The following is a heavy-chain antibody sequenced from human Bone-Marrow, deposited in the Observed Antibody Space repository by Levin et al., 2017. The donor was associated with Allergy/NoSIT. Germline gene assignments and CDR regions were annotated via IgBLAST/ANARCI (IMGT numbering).Heavy chain of an antibody. V-gene: IGHV3-11*01. CDR2: ISSSGSHI. Sequence: TTGGSLRLSCAASGFTFSDYHMSWIRQAPGKGLQWVSYISSSGSHIDSADSVKGRFTISRDNARNSLFLQMHSLRAEDTAVYYCARDRVSSNYYDRHYYSYLGMDVWGQGTTVTVS. CDR1: GFTFSDYH. J-gene: IGHJ6*02. D-gene: IGHD4-11*01. CDR3: ARDRVSSNYYDRHYYSYLGMDV.